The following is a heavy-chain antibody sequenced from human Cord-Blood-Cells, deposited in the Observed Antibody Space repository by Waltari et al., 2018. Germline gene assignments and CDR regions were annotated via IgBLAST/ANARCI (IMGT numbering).Heavy chain of an antibody. CDR2: IIPIFGTA. D-gene: IGHD3-3*01. Sequence: QVQLVQSGAEVKKPGSSVKVSCKASGVTFSSYAISWVRQAPGQGREWMGGIIPIFGTANYAQKFQGRVTMTADKSTSTAYMELSSLRSADTAVYVCARAHFGIAQDYWGQGTLVTVSS. J-gene: IGHJ4*02. V-gene: IGHV1-69*06. CDR1: GVTFSSYA. CDR3: ARAHFGIAQDY.